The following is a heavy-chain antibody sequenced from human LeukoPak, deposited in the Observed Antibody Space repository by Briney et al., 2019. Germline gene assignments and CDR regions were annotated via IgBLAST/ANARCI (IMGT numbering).Heavy chain of an antibody. J-gene: IGHJ3*02. CDR3: ASHGDAFDI. Sequence: PGGSLRLSCAASGFTFSSYEMNWVRQAPGKWLEWVSYISSSGSTIYYADSVKGRFTISRDNAKNSLYLQMNSLRAEDTAVYFCASHGDAFDIWGQGTMVTVSS. CDR2: ISSSGSTI. V-gene: IGHV3-48*03. CDR1: GFTFSSYE.